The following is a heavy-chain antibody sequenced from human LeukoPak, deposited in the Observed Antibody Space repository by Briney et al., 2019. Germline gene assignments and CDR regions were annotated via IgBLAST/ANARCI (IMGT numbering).Heavy chain of an antibody. Sequence: PGGSLRLSCAASGFTFSSYGMHWVRQAPGKGLGWVAVISYDGSNKYYADSVKGRFTISRDNSKNTLYLQMNSLRAEDTAVYYCARERYSSSWYDYWGQGTLVTVSS. CDR3: ARERYSSSWYDY. D-gene: IGHD6-13*01. J-gene: IGHJ4*02. V-gene: IGHV3-30*19. CDR2: ISYDGSNK. CDR1: GFTFSSYG.